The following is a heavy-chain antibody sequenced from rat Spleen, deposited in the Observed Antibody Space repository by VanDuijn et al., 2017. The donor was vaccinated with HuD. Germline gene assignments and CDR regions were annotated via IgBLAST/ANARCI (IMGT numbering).Heavy chain of an antibody. CDR3: SPLPGYNLDY. V-gene: IGHV5-20*01. J-gene: IGHJ2*01. D-gene: IGHD1-4*01. Sequence: EVQLVESDGGLVQPGRSLKLSCTASGFTLSDYSMAWVRQAPKKGLEWVASISNTGDTFYPDSVKGRFSISRDDAKSTIYLYMNSLRSEDTATYYCSPLPGYNLDYWGQGVMVTASS. CDR2: ISNTGDT. CDR1: GFTLSDYS.